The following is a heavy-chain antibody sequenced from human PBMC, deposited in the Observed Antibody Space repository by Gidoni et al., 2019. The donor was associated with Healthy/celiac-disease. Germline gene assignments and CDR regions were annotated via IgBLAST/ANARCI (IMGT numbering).Heavy chain of an antibody. CDR2: ISGSGGST. CDR3: AKFGYYYDSSGYYRFDY. CDR1: GFTFSSYA. D-gene: IGHD3-22*01. Sequence: EVQLLESGGGLVQPGGSLRLSCAASGFTFSSYAMSWVRQAPGKGLEWVSAISGSGGSTYYADSVKGRFTISRDNSKNTLYLQMNSLRAEDTAVYYCAKFGYYYDSSGYYRFDYWGQGTLVTVSS. J-gene: IGHJ4*02. V-gene: IGHV3-23*01.